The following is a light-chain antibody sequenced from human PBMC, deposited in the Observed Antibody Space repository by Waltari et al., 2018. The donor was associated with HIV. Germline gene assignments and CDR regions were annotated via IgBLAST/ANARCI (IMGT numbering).Light chain of an antibody. Sequence: EIVMTQSPATLSVSPGERATLSCRTIQSVSRNLAWYQQKPGQAPRLLIYGASTRATDIPARFSGSGSGTEFTLTISSLQSEDFAVYHCQQYNNWPLTFGGGTKVEIK. CDR2: GAS. CDR1: QSVSRN. J-gene: IGKJ4*01. V-gene: IGKV3-15*01. CDR3: QQYNNWPLT.